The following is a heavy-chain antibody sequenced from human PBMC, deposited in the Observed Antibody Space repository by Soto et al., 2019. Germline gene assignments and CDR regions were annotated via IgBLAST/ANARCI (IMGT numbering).Heavy chain of an antibody. CDR2: ISYDGSNK. CDR3: ARDPRSSYGYVHFDY. V-gene: IGHV3-30-3*01. CDR1: GFTFSSYA. Sequence: QVQLVESGGGVVQPGRSLRLSCAASGFTFSSYAMHWVRQAPGKGLEWVAVISYDGSNKYYADSVKGRFTISRDNSKNTLYLQMNSLRAEDTAVYYCARDPRSSYGYVHFDYWGQGTLVTVSS. J-gene: IGHJ4*02. D-gene: IGHD5-18*01.